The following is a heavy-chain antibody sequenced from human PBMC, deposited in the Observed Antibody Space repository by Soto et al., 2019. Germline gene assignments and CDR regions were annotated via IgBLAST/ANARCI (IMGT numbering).Heavy chain of an antibody. Sequence: QVQLQESGPGLVKPSQTLSLTCIVSGGSISSGDYYWSWVRQPPGKGLEWIGYIYYSGSTYYNPSLKSRVTTSADTSKNQFSLKLSSVTAADTAVYYCARAKGLLTVTTSWFAPWGQGTLVTVSS. CDR1: GGSISSGDYY. CDR2: IYYSGST. D-gene: IGHD4-17*01. CDR3: ARAKGLLTVTTSWFAP. J-gene: IGHJ5*02. V-gene: IGHV4-30-4*01.